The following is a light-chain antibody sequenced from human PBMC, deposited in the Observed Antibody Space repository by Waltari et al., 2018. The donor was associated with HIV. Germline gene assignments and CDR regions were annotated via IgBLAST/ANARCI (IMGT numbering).Light chain of an antibody. V-gene: IGLV1-40*01. CDR1: SFNIGAAYT. CDR3: QSYDRSLTGWV. J-gene: IGLJ3*02. CDR2: VNT. Sequence: QSVLTQLPSLSGPPGHRATIPGTGNSFNIGAAYTVNSYQQFPGTAPRLLIHVNTNRPSGVPDRFSGSKSDTSASLSITGLEAEDEADYYCQSYDRSLTGWVFGGGTKLTVL.